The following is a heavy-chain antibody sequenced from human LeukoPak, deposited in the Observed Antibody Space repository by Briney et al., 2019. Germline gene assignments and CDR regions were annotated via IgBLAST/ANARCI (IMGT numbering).Heavy chain of an antibody. J-gene: IGHJ4*02. Sequence: SETLSLTCTVSGGSIRSSSYYWGWIRQPPGKGLEWIGSIYFSGSTYYSPSLKSRVTISVDTSKNQFSLKLSSVTAADTAVYYCARLEGYSYNYWGQGTLVTVSS. V-gene: IGHV4-39*01. D-gene: IGHD5-18*01. CDR2: IYFSGST. CDR1: GGSIRSSSYY. CDR3: ARLEGYSYNY.